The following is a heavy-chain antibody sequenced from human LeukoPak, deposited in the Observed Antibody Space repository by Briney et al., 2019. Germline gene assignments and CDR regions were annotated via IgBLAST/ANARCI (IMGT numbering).Heavy chain of an antibody. D-gene: IGHD3-10*01. CDR1: GFTFSDYY. CDR2: VSQSGSTI. J-gene: IGHJ4*02. V-gene: IGHV3-11*01. CDR3: AREGHTYGSDY. Sequence: GSLRLSCTASGFTFSDYYMSWLRQAPGKGLEWVSYVSQSGSTIYYADSVKGRFTISRDNGKNSLYLQMNSLRAEDTGMYYCAREGHTYGSDYWGQGTLVTVSS.